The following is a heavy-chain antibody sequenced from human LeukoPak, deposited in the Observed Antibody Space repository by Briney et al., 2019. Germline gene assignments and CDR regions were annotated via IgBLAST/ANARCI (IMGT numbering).Heavy chain of an antibody. Sequence: GASVKVSCKASGYTFTGYYMHWVRQAPGQGLEWMGWINPNSGGTNYAQKFQGRVTMTRDTSISTAYMELSRLRSDDTAVYYCATVDYYDSGGYHAFDIWGQGTMVTVSS. CDR3: ATVDYYDSGGYHAFDI. CDR2: INPNSGGT. J-gene: IGHJ3*02. V-gene: IGHV1-2*02. D-gene: IGHD3-22*01. CDR1: GYTFTGYY.